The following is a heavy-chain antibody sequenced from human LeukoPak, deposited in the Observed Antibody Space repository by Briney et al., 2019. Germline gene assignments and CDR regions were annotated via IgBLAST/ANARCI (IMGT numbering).Heavy chain of an antibody. V-gene: IGHV3-11*04. J-gene: IGHJ3*02. CDR1: GFTFSDYY. D-gene: IGHD2-15*01. Sequence: GGSLRLSCAASGFTFSDYYMSWIRQAPGKGLEWISYISSSGRTIYYADSVKGRFTISRDNAKNSLYLQMNSLRAEDTAVYYCARVRYCSGGSCSAGAFDIWGQGTMVTVSS. CDR2: ISSSGRTI. CDR3: ARVRYCSGGSCSAGAFDI.